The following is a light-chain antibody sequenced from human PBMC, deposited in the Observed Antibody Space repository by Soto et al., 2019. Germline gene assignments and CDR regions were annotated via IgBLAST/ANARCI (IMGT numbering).Light chain of an antibody. Sequence: QSVLTQLASVSGSPGQSITISCTGTSSDVGGYNYVSWYQQHPGKAPKLMIYEVSNRPSGVSNRFSGSKSGNTASLTISGLQAEDEADYYCSSYTSSSTLVVFGTGTKLTVL. J-gene: IGLJ1*01. CDR1: SSDVGGYNY. V-gene: IGLV2-14*01. CDR3: SSYTSSSTLVV. CDR2: EVS.